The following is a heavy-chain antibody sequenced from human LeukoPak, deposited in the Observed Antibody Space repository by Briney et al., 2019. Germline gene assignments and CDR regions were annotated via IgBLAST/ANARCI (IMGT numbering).Heavy chain of an antibody. D-gene: IGHD3-10*01. V-gene: IGHV3-23*01. CDR3: AKGHYYGSGSLDY. CDR1: GFTFSSYG. J-gene: IGHJ4*02. CDR2: IGGSGGST. Sequence: GESLRLSCAASGFTFSSYGMSWVRQAPGKGLEWVSAIGGSGGSTYYADSVKGRFTISRDNSKNTLYVQMNSLRAEDTAVYYCAKGHYYGSGSLDYWGQGTLVTVSS.